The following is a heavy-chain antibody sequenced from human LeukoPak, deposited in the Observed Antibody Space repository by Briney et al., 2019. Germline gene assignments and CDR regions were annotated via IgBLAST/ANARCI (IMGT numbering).Heavy chain of an antibody. CDR2: INPNSGGT. Sequence: GASVKVSCXASGYTFTGYYMHWVRQAHGQGREWMEWINPNSGGTNYAQKFQGRVTMTRDTSISTAYMELSRLRSDDTAVYYCARAGYNWNYDYWGQGTLVTVSS. D-gene: IGHD1-7*01. V-gene: IGHV1-2*02. CDR3: ARAGYNWNYDY. J-gene: IGHJ4*02. CDR1: GYTFTGYY.